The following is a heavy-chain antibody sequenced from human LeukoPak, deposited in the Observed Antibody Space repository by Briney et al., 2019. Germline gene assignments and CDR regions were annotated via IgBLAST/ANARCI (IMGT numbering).Heavy chain of an antibody. CDR2: IRYDGSNK. Sequence: GGSLRLSCAASGFTFSSYGMHWVRQAPGKGLEWVAFIRYDGSNKFYADSVKGRFIISRDNSKNTLYLQMNSLRVEDTAVYYCAKDAARDEYYFDYWGQGTLVTVSS. CDR1: GFTFSSYG. CDR3: AKDAARDEYYFDY. J-gene: IGHJ4*02. D-gene: IGHD6-6*01. V-gene: IGHV3-30*02.